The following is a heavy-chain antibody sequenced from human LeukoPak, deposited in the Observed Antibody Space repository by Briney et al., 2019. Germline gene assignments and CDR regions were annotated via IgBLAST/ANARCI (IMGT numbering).Heavy chain of an antibody. CDR2: INTDGRTT. D-gene: IGHD5-24*01. CDR3: ARDNAYMLDY. V-gene: IGHV3-74*03. CDR1: GFSFSSYW. Sequence: GGSLRLSCAASGFSFSSYWMNWVRQTPGKGLVWVAHINTDGRTTTYADSVRGRFTVSRDNAKNTLYLEMNRLRAEDTAVYYCARDNAYMLDYWGQGTQVTVSS. J-gene: IGHJ4*02.